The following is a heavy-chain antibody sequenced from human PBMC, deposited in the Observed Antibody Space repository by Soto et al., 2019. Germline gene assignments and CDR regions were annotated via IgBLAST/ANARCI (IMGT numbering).Heavy chain of an antibody. J-gene: IGHJ3*02. Sequence: PGGSLRLSCAASGFTFSSYSMNWVRQAPGKGLEWVSYISSSSSYIYYADSVKGRFTISRDNSKNTLYLQMNSLRAEDTAVYYCARAPMTTVTTVAFDIWGQGTMVTVSS. V-gene: IGHV3-21*05. D-gene: IGHD4-17*01. CDR3: ARAPMTTVTTVAFDI. CDR1: GFTFSSYS. CDR2: ISSSSSYI.